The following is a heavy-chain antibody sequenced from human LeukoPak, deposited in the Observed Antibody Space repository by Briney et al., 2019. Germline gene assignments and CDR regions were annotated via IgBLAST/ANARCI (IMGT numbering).Heavy chain of an antibody. J-gene: IGHJ4*02. D-gene: IGHD2-8*01. CDR2: ISGSGGST. Sequence: GGSLRLSCAASGFTFSSYALSWVRQAPGKGLEWVSGISGSGGSTYYADSVKGRFTISRDNSKNTLYLQMNSLRAEDTAVYYCAKDEWVSFDYWGQGTLVTVSS. V-gene: IGHV3-23*01. CDR3: AKDEWVSFDY. CDR1: GFTFSSYA.